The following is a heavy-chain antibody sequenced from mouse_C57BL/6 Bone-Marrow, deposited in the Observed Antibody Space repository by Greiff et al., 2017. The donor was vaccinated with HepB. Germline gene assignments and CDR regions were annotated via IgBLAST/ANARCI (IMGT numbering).Heavy chain of an antibody. CDR2: IDPANGNT. Sequence: EVQRVESVAELVRPGASVKLSCTASGFNIKNTYMHWVKQRPEQGLEWIGRIDPANGNTKYTPKFQGKATITADTSSNTAYLQLSSLTSEDTAIYYCASYYGSSSYYFDYWGQGTTLTVSS. CDR1: GFNIKNTY. D-gene: IGHD1-1*01. J-gene: IGHJ2*01. CDR3: ASYYGSSSYYFDY. V-gene: IGHV14-3*01.